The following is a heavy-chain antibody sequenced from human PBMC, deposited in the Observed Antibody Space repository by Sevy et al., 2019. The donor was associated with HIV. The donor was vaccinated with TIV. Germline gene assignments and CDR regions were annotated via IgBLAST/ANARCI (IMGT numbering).Heavy chain of an antibody. CDR2: FDPEDGET. CDR1: GYTLTELS. CDR3: ATAPARITIFGVAKGGYYFDY. D-gene: IGHD3-3*01. J-gene: IGHJ4*02. Sequence: ASVKVSCKVSGYTLTELSMHWVRQAPGKGLEWMGGFDPEDGETIYAQKFQGRVTMTEDTSTDTAYMELSSLRSADTALDYCATAPARITIFGVAKGGYYFDYWGQGTLVTVSS. V-gene: IGHV1-24*01.